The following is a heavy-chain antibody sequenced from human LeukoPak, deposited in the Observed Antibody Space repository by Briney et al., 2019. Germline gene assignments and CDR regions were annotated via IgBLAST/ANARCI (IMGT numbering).Heavy chain of an antibody. J-gene: IGHJ4*02. Sequence: PSETLSLTCAVYGGSFSGYYWSWIRQPPGKGLEWIGEINHSGSTNYNPSLKSRVTISVDTSKNQFSLKLSSVTAADTAVYYCARAFPWELIVVVTATYYFDYWGQGTLVTVSS. D-gene: IGHD2-21*02. V-gene: IGHV4-34*01. CDR1: GGSFSGYY. CDR2: INHSGST. CDR3: ARAFPWELIVVVTATYYFDY.